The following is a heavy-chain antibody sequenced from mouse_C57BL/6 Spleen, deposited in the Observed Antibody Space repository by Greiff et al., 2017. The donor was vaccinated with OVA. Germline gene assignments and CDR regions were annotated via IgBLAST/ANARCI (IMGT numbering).Heavy chain of an antibody. Sequence: QVQLQQPGAELVKPGASVKLSCKASGYTFTSYWMQWVKQRPGQGLEWIGEIDPSDSYTNYNQKFKGKATLTVDTSSSTAYMQLSSLTSEDSAVYYCARRDGYWYFDVWGTGTTVTVSS. V-gene: IGHV1-50*01. CDR1: GYTFTSYW. CDR2: IDPSDSYT. D-gene: IGHD2-3*01. J-gene: IGHJ1*03. CDR3: ARRDGYWYFDV.